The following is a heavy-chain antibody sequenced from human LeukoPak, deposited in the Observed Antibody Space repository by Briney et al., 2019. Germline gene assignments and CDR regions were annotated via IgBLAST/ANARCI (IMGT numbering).Heavy chain of an antibody. J-gene: IGHJ4*02. CDR2: INGDGSTT. CDR1: GFTFSSYW. D-gene: IGHD1-7*01. V-gene: IGHV3-74*01. CDR3: VRRGKTTKPTFDY. Sequence: GGSLRLSCAASGFTFSSYWMHWVRQAPGKGLVWVSRINGDGSTTSYADSVKGRFTISRDNAKNTLYLQMNSLRAEDTAVYYCVRRGKTTKPTFDYWGQGTLVTVSS.